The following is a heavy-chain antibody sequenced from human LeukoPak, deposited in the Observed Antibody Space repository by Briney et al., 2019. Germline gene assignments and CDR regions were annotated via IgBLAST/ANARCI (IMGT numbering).Heavy chain of an antibody. CDR3: AKWGDYDVLTGYYVSDY. J-gene: IGHJ4*02. Sequence: GASLRLSCAASGFTFSNYAMSWVRQAPGKGLEWGSAITGSGGNTYYAGSGKGRFTISRDNSKNTVFLQINSLRAEDTAVYYCAKWGDYDVLTGYYVSDYWGQGTLVTVSS. CDR1: GFTFSNYA. V-gene: IGHV3-23*01. CDR2: ITGSGGNT. D-gene: IGHD3-9*01.